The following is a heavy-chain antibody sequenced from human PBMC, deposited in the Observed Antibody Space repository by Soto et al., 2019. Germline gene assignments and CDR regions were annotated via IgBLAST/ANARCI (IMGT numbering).Heavy chain of an antibody. CDR1: GGSFSGYY. J-gene: IGHJ4*02. D-gene: IGHD1-26*01. V-gene: IGHV4-34*01. CDR3: ARGIIVGATDRGRFDY. CDR2: INHSGST. Sequence: SETLSLTCAVYGGSFSGYYWSWIRQPPGKGLEWIGEINHSGSTNYNPSLKSRVTISVDTSKNQFSLKLSSVTAADTAVYYCARGIIVGATDRGRFDYWGQGTLVTVSS.